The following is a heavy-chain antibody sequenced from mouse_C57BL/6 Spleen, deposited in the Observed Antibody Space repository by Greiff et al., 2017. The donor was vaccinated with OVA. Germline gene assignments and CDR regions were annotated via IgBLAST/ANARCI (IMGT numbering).Heavy chain of an antibody. CDR3: ARHITTVGYFDY. Sequence: EVQLVESGGDLVKPGGSLKLSCAASGFTFSSYGMSWVRQTPDKRLEWVATISSGGSYTYYPDSVKGRFTISRDNAKNTLYLQMSSLKSEDTAMYYCARHITTVGYFDYWGQGTTLTVSS. J-gene: IGHJ2*01. CDR1: GFTFSSYG. CDR2: ISSGGSYT. D-gene: IGHD1-1*01. V-gene: IGHV5-6*01.